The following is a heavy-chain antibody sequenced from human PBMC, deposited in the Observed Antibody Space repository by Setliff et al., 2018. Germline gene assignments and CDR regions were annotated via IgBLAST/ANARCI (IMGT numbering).Heavy chain of an antibody. CDR3: ARGGGDRLNAYDI. J-gene: IGHJ3*02. D-gene: IGHD3-16*01. CDR1: DDSISRFY. CDR2: FHHTGAN. V-gene: IGHV4-59*01. Sequence: KPSETLSLTCTVSDDSISRFYWNWIRQPPGKGLEWIGYFHHTGANNYNPSLKSRVTMSIDTSKRQFSLKLTSVTAADSATYYCARGGGDRLNAYDIWGQGTMVTVSS.